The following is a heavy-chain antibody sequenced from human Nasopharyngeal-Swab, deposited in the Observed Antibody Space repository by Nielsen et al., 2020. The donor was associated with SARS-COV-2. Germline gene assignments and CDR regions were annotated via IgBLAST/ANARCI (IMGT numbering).Heavy chain of an antibody. D-gene: IGHD6-19*01. Sequence: ETLSLTCTVSGGSISSSSYYWGWIRQPPGKGLEWIGSIYYSGSTYYSPSLKSRVTISVDTSKNQFSLKLSSVTAADTAVYYCARGGYSSGWVVYWGQGTLVTVSS. CDR2: IYYSGST. V-gene: IGHV4-39*07. J-gene: IGHJ4*02. CDR1: GGSISSSSYY. CDR3: ARGGYSSGWVVY.